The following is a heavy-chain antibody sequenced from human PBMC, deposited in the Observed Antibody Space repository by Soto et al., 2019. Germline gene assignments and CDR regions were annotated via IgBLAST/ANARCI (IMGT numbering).Heavy chain of an antibody. D-gene: IGHD3-3*01. CDR3: ARQTYYDFWSGHGESYYFDY. V-gene: IGHV4-39*01. CDR2: IYYSGST. J-gene: IGHJ4*02. Sequence: QLQLQESGPGLVKPSETLSLTCTVSGGSISSSSYYWGWIRQPPGKGLEWIGSIYYSGSTYYNPSLKSRVTISVDTSKNQFSLKLSSVTAADTAVYYCARQTYYDFWSGHGESYYFDYWGQGTLVTVSS. CDR1: GGSISSSSYY.